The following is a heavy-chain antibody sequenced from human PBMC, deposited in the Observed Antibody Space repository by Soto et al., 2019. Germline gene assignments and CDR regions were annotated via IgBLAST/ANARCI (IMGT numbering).Heavy chain of an antibody. CDR3: ARDKGSFYDTTGWVFDY. CDR1: GDSISDFY. Sequence: SETLSLTCTVSGDSISDFYWSWIRQSPGKGLEWIGYIYDGGSANYNPSLKSRVTISVDTSKNQFSLKLRSVTAADTAVYYCARDKGSFYDTTGWVFDYWGQGALVTVSS. V-gene: IGHV4-59*01. CDR2: IYDGGSA. D-gene: IGHD3-22*01. J-gene: IGHJ4*02.